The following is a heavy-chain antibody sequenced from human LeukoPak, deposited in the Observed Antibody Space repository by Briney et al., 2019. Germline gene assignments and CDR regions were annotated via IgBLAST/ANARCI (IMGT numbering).Heavy chain of an antibody. CDR1: GGSISSYY. D-gene: IGHD3-10*01. V-gene: IGHV4-59*01. CDR2: IYYSGST. J-gene: IGHJ4*02. Sequence: SETLSLTCTVSGGSISSYYWSWIRQPPGKGLEWIGYIYYSGSTNYNPSLKSRVTISVDTSKNQFSLKLSSVTAADTAVYYCARAMYGSGRGEIDYWGQGTLVTVSS. CDR3: ARAMYGSGRGEIDY.